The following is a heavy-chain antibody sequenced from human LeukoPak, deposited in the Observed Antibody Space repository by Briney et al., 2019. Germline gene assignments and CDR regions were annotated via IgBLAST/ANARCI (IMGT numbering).Heavy chain of an antibody. Sequence: ASVKVSCKASGYTFTGYYMHWVRQAPGQGLEWMGWINPNSGGTNYAQKFQGRVTMTRDTSISTAYMELSRLRSDDTAVYYCARGGVLLWFGELSPFGPTHASGEYYMDVWGKGTTVTVSS. D-gene: IGHD3-10*01. J-gene: IGHJ6*03. CDR1: GYTFTGYY. CDR3: ARGGVLLWFGELSPFGPTHASGEYYMDV. CDR2: INPNSGGT. V-gene: IGHV1-2*02.